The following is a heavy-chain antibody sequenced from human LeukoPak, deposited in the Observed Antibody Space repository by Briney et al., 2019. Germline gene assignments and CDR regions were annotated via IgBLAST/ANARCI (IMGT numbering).Heavy chain of an antibody. J-gene: IGHJ3*02. Sequence: ETLSLTCAVYGGSFSGYYWSWIRQPPGKGLEWVSVIYSGGSTYYADSVKGRFTISRDNSKNTLYPQMNSLRAEDTAGYYCVSFAFDIWGQGTMVTVSS. V-gene: IGHV3-53*01. CDR2: IYSGGST. CDR3: VSFAFDI. CDR1: GGSFSGYY.